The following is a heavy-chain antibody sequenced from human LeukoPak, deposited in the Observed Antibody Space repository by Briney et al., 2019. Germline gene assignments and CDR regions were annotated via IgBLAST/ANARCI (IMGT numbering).Heavy chain of an antibody. Sequence: AGGSLRLSCTASGFTFGDYAMTWVRQAPGKGLEWVGFIRSKAYGGTTEYAASVKGRFTISRDDSNSIAYLQMNTLKTEDTGVYYCTRGREYSTYWGQGTLVTVTS. J-gene: IGHJ4*02. CDR2: IRSKAYGGTT. CDR1: GFTFGDYA. CDR3: TRGREYSTY. D-gene: IGHD5-12*01. V-gene: IGHV3-49*04.